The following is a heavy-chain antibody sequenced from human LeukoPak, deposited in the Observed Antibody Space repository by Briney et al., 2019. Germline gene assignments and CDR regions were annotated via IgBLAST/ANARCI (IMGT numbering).Heavy chain of an antibody. Sequence: SETLSLTCTVSGGSISNYFWSWIRQPPGKGLECIGYIYYSDSTNYNPSLKSRVTVSVDTSKNQFSLKLSSVTAADTAVYYCARDRGVAYCSGGSCLTPPYDYWGQGTLVTVSS. D-gene: IGHD2-15*01. J-gene: IGHJ4*02. CDR2: IYYSDST. CDR3: ARDRGVAYCSGGSCLTPPYDY. V-gene: IGHV4-59*12. CDR1: GGSISNYF.